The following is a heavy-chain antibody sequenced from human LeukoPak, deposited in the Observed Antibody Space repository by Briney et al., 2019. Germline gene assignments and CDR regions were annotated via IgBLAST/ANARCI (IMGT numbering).Heavy chain of an antibody. CDR2: INHSGGT. CDR3: ARRLYGSGSYYKPPDY. Sequence: SETLSLTCAVSGGSFSGYYWSWIRQPPGKGLEWIGEINHSGGTTYYPSLKSRITISVDTSKNQFSLKLSSVTAADTAVYYCARRLYGSGSYYKPPDYWGQGTLVTVSS. D-gene: IGHD3-10*01. J-gene: IGHJ4*02. V-gene: IGHV4-34*01. CDR1: GGSFSGYY.